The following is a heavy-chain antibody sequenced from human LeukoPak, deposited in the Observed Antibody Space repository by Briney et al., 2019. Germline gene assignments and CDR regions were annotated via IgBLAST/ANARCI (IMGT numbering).Heavy chain of an antibody. Sequence: GGSLRLSCAASGFTFSTYWMSWVRQAPGKGLEWVANIKQDGSAKFYVDSVKGRFTISRDNAKNSLYLQMNSLRAEDTAVYYCARVKSDTAVGDYWGQGTLVTVSS. V-gene: IGHV3-7*05. CDR2: IKQDGSAK. CDR1: GFTFSTYW. D-gene: IGHD5-18*01. J-gene: IGHJ4*02. CDR3: ARVKSDTAVGDY.